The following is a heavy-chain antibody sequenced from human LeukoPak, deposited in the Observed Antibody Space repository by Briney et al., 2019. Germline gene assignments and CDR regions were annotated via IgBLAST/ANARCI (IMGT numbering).Heavy chain of an antibody. J-gene: IGHJ4*02. D-gene: IGHD2-21*01. CDR3: ARSKSALYCGLEDYYFDY. CDR1: GFTFSSYA. CDR2: IYSCGST. Sequence: PGGSLRLSCAASGFTFSSYAMSWVRQAPGKGLEWVSVIYSCGSTYYADSVKGRFTISRDNSKNTLYLQMNSLRAEDTAVYYCARSKSALYCGLEDYYFDYWGQGTLVTVSS. V-gene: IGHV3-66*01.